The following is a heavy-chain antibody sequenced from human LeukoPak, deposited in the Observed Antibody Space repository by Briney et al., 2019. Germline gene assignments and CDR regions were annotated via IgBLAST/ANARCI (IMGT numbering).Heavy chain of an antibody. Sequence: SETLSLTCTVSGGSISSSSYYWGWIRQPPGKGLEWIGSIYYSGSTYYNPSLKSRVTISVDTSKNQFSLKLSSVTAADTAVYYCARSVRVGDGYNLWGQGTLVTVSS. V-gene: IGHV4-39*01. CDR1: GGSISSSSYY. CDR2: IYYSGST. J-gene: IGHJ5*02. CDR3: ARSVRVGDGYNL. D-gene: IGHD5-24*01.